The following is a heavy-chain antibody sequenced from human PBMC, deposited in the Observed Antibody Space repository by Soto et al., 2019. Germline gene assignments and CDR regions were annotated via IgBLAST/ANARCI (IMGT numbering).Heavy chain of an antibody. CDR1: GGSISNYY. D-gene: IGHD2-21*02. Sequence: SETLSLTCTVSGGSISNYYWSWIRQPPGKGLEWIGFIYNTGSTSYNPSLNSRVTMSVDTSKNQISLRLSSATAADTAMYFCAKTHQGDYAFDIWGQGTLVTVSS. CDR3: AKTHQGDYAFDI. CDR2: IYNTGST. J-gene: IGHJ3*02. V-gene: IGHV4-4*08.